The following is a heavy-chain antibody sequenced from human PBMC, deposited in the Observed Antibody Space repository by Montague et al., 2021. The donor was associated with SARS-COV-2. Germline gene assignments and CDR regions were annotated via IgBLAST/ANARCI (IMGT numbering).Heavy chain of an antibody. CDR1: GGSFNDYS. CDR3: ARGHQGVAMIVVVMIGAEYYFDY. V-gene: IGHV4-34*01. Sequence: SETLSLTCAVYGGSFNDYSWSWIRQPPGKGLEWIGEITHGGNTNYSPPLKSRVTISADTSKNQFSLKLKSVTAADTANYYCARGHQGVAMIVVVMIGAEYYFDYWGQGSLVTVSS. CDR2: ITHGGNT. D-gene: IGHD3-22*01. J-gene: IGHJ4*02.